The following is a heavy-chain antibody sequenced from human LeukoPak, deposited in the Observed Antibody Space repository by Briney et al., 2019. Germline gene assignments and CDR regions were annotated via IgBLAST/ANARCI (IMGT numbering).Heavy chain of an antibody. J-gene: IGHJ4*02. CDR2: IYYSGST. CDR3: ARGSPIELFLFDY. D-gene: IGHD3-10*01. V-gene: IGHV4-59*01. Sequence: SETLSLTCTVSGGSISSYYWSWIRQPPGKGLEWIGYIYYSGSTNYNPSLKSRVTISVDTSKNQFSLKLSSVTAAHTAVYYCARGSPIELFLFDYWGQGTLVTVSS. CDR1: GGSISSYY.